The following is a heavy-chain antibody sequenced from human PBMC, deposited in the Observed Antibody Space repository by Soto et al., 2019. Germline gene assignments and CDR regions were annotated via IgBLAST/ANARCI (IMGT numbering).Heavy chain of an antibody. CDR2: IYHSGST. J-gene: IGHJ4*02. D-gene: IGHD6-13*01. V-gene: IGHV4-39*07. Sequence: TSETLSLTCTVSGGSISSSSYYWGWIRQPPGKGLEWIGSIYHSGSTYYNPYLKSRVTISVDTSKNQFSLKLSSVTAADTAVYYCARVGYSSSWSPGPIDYWGQGTLVTSPQ. CDR1: GGSISSSSYY. CDR3: ARVGYSSSWSPGPIDY.